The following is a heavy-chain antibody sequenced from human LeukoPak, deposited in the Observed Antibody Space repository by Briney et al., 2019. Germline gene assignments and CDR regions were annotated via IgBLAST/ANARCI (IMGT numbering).Heavy chain of an antibody. CDR2: IYYSGST. CDR3: ARDSPHIVVVTAIAFDI. V-gene: IGHV4-39*07. Sequence: SETLSLTCTVSGGSISSSIYYWGWIRQPPGKGLEWIGTIYYSGSTYYNPSLKSRVTISVDTSKNQFSLKLSSVTAADTALYYCARDSPHIVVVTAIAFDIWGQGTMVTVSS. D-gene: IGHD2-21*02. CDR1: GGSISSSIYY. J-gene: IGHJ3*02.